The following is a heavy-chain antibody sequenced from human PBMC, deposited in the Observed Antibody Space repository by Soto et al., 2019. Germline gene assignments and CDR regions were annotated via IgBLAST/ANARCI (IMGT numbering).Heavy chain of an antibody. V-gene: IGHV3-74*01. CDR2: VQGDEITT. D-gene: IGHD3-16*02. J-gene: IGHJ4*02. CDR3: ARGGFGTYLLDY. CDR1: GFTFSSYW. Sequence: EVQLVESGGDLVQPGGSLRLSCAASGFTFSSYWMHWVRQSPGKGLVWVSRVQGDEITTNYADSVEGRFTIFRDNAKNIVYLQMHSLRDEDTGVYYCARGGFGTYLLDYWGQGPEVTVSS.